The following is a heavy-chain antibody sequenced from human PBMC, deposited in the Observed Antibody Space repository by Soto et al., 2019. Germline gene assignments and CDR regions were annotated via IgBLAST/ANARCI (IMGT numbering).Heavy chain of an antibody. D-gene: IGHD6-19*01. CDR2: ISSSSSYI. Sequence: EVQLVESGGGLVKPGGSLRLSCAASGFTFSSYSMNWVRQAPGKGLEWVSSISSSSSYIYYADSVKGRFTISRDNAKNSLYLQMNSLRAEDTAVYYCARAYSSGWYRDFDYRGQGTLVTVSS. CDR3: ARAYSSGWYRDFDY. CDR1: GFTFSSYS. J-gene: IGHJ4*02. V-gene: IGHV3-21*01.